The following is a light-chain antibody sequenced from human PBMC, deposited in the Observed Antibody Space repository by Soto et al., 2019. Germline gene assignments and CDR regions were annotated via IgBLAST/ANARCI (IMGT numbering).Light chain of an antibody. CDR2: VAS. Sequence: DIQMTQSPSSLSASVGDRVTITRRASQGIRNDLSWYQQKPGEAPKRLVYVASSLDGGVPARFSGSGSGTEFTLTISSLQPEDFATYYCLQQNNYPRTFGQGTKVDIK. V-gene: IGKV1-17*01. CDR1: QGIRND. CDR3: LQQNNYPRT. J-gene: IGKJ2*01.